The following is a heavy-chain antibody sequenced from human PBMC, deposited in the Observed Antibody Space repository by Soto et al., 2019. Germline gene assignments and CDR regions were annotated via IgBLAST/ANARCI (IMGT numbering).Heavy chain of an antibody. V-gene: IGHV5-51*01. CDR2: IYPGDSDT. CDR1: DYTFAAYW. Sequence: PGESLKISCKGFDYTFAAYWIGWVRQMPGKGLEWMGIIYPGDSDTRYSPSFQGQVTISADKSISTAYLQWSSLKASDTAMYYCARLSRSSSWYNWFDPWGQGTLVTVSS. D-gene: IGHD6-13*01. CDR3: ARLSRSSSWYNWFDP. J-gene: IGHJ5*02.